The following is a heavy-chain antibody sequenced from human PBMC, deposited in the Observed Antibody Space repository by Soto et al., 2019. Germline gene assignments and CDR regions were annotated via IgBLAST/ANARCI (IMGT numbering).Heavy chain of an antibody. J-gene: IGHJ4*02. V-gene: IGHV3-9*01. CDR2: INWDGGNI. CDR1: GFTFADFA. CDR3: ITEGGSSWRGKLDN. Sequence: ESGGGLVQPGRSLRLSCAASGFTFADFAMHWVRQAPGKGLEWVSGINWDGGNIGYADSLKGRFTISRDNAKNSLYLQMNSLTVEDTALYYCITEGGSSWRGKLDNWGQGTPVTVSS. D-gene: IGHD6-13*01.